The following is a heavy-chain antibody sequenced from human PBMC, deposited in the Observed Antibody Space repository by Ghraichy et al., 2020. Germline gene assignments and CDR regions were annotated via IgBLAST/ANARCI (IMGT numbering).Heavy chain of an antibody. CDR2: IYYSGST. CDR3: ARVPDYYYYGMDV. J-gene: IGHJ6*02. Sequence: SETLSLTCTVSGGSISSYYWSWIRQPPGKGLEWIGYIYYSGSTNYNPSLKSRVTISVDTSKNQFSLKLSSVTAADTAVYYCARVPDYYYYGMDVWGQGTTVTVSS. CDR1: GGSISSYY. V-gene: IGHV4-59*01.